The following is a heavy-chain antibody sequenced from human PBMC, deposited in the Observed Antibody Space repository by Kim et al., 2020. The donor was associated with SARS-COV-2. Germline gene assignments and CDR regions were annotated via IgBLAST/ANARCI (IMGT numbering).Heavy chain of an antibody. CDR2: ISVSGGDT. CDR1: GFPFSTYA. J-gene: IGHJ4*02. V-gene: IGHV3-23*01. Sequence: GGSLRLSCAGSGFPFSTYAMSWVRQAPGKGLEWVSAISVSGGDTYYADSVKGRFTISRDNSKSTLYLQMNSLRADATAVYYCSTIARVQLLFYWGQGTLVTVSS. CDR3: STIARVQLLFY. D-gene: IGHD5-18*01.